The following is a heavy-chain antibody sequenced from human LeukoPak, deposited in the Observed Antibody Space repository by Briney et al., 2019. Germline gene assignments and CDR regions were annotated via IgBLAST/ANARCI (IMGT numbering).Heavy chain of an antibody. CDR3: ARFWTVPVAHYFFDY. CDR1: GYTFTGYY. Sequence: ASVKVSCKASGYTFTGYYMHWVRQAPGQGLEWMGWINSNSGSTKYAQKFQGRVTMTRDTSISTAYMELSSLRSDDTAVYYCARFWTVPVAHYFFDYWGQGTLVTASS. CDR2: INSNSGST. J-gene: IGHJ4*02. V-gene: IGHV1-2*02. D-gene: IGHD2-2*01.